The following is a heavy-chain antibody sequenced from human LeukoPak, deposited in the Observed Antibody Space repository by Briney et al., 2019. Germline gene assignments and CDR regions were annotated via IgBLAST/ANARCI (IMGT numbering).Heavy chain of an antibody. CDR3: VRDNWNEFDP. Sequence: ASVKVSCKASGYIFSSNGISWVRQAPGQGLEWVGWDSTYSSDTNYAQRFQGRVTMTTDTSTSTAYMELRSLRPDDTAVYYCVRDNWNEFDPWGQGTLVTVSS. V-gene: IGHV1-18*01. D-gene: IGHD1-1*01. CDR1: GYIFSSNG. J-gene: IGHJ5*02. CDR2: DSTYSSDT.